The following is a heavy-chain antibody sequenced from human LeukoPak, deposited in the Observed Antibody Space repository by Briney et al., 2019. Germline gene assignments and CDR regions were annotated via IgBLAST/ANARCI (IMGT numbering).Heavy chain of an antibody. V-gene: IGHV5-51*01. D-gene: IGHD3-22*01. J-gene: IGHJ4*02. CDR2: IYPGDSDT. Sequence: GESLEISCKGSGYSFSSYWIGWGRQMPGKGLEWMGIIYPGDSDTRYSPSFQGQVTISADKSISTAYLQWSSLKASDTAMYYCARRNYDTGAYYSGGEDYWGQGTLVTVSS. CDR3: ARRNYDTGAYYSGGEDY. CDR1: GYSFSSYW.